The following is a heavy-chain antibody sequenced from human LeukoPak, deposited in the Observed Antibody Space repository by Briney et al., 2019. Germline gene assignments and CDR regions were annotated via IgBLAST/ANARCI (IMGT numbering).Heavy chain of an antibody. CDR3: AMGVDRSSWYLFAY. J-gene: IGHJ4*02. Sequence: ASVKVSCKLSGDTLSDLSIHWVRQAPGKGLEWMGGFDPEDGETVYAQKFQGRVTVAEDTSTDTAYMEVTNLRSDDTAVYYCAMGVDRSSWYLFAYWGQGALVTVSS. CDR2: FDPEDGET. V-gene: IGHV1-24*01. CDR1: GDTLSDLS. D-gene: IGHD6-13*01.